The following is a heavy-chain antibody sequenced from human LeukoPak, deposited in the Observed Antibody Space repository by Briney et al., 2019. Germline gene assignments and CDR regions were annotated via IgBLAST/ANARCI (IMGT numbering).Heavy chain of an antibody. D-gene: IGHD3-22*01. J-gene: IGHJ4*02. CDR1: GFTFSSYW. V-gene: IGHV3-23*01. CDR3: ANLGPYYYDSSGYYYGDY. Sequence: GGSLRLSCAASGFTFSSYWTSWVRQAPGKGLEWVSAISGSGGSTYYADSVKGRFTISRDNSKNTLYLQMNSLRAEDTAVYYCANLGPYYYDSSGYYYGDYWGQGTLVTVSS. CDR2: ISGSGGST.